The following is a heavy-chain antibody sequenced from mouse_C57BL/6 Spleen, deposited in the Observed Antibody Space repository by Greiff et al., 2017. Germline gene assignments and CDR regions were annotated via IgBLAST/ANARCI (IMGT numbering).Heavy chain of an antibody. CDR2: ISYDGSN. CDR3: ARLTVVVSGG. Sequence: EVQLVESGPDLVKPSQSLSFTCSVPGYSITSGYYWSWIRQFPGNMLGWMCYISYDGSNNYDPSLQNRTTITPDTSRNQVFLQLNSVTTEDTATYYCARLTVVVSGGWGTALTGSVA. J-gene: IGHJ1*03. D-gene: IGHD1-1*01. CDR1: GYSITSGYY. V-gene: IGHV3-6*01.